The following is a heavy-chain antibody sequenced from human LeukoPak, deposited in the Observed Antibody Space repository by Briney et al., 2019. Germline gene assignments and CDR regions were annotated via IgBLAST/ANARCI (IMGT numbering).Heavy chain of an antibody. Sequence: ASVKVSCKASGYTFTSYDINWVRQATGQGLEWMGWMNPNSGNTGYAQKFQGRVTMTRNTSISTAYMELSSLRSEDTAVYYCASSVEMATISDDYWGQGTLVTVSS. J-gene: IGHJ4*02. D-gene: IGHD5-24*01. V-gene: IGHV1-8*01. CDR3: ASSVEMATISDDY. CDR2: MNPNSGNT. CDR1: GYTFTSYD.